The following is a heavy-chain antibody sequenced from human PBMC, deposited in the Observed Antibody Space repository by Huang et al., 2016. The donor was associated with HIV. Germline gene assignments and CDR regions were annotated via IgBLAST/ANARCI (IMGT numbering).Heavy chain of an antibody. J-gene: IGHJ4*02. V-gene: IGHV1-18*04. CDR3: AREYYHILTGYHPVFDY. D-gene: IGHD3-9*01. Sequence: QVQLVQSGTEVKKPGASVKVSCKASGYTFTNHGISWVRQAPGQGLEWMGGISAYEVKSDYAQNRQGRVTMSTDTSTNTAYMELRSLRSDDTAVYFCAREYYHILTGYHPVFDYWGQGTLVTVSS. CDR2: ISAYEVKS. CDR1: GYTFTNHG.